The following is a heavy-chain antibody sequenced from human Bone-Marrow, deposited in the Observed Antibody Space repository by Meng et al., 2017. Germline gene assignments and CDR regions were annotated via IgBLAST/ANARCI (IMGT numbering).Heavy chain of an antibody. J-gene: IGHJ6*02. CDR2: ISGSGGST. D-gene: IGHD3-9*01. CDR1: GFSFSSYS. Sequence: ETLSLTCAASGFSFSSYSMNWVRQAPGKGLEWVSAISGSGGSTYYADSVKGRFTISRDNSKNTLYLQMNSLRAEDTAVYYCAKQSGILTGYYSDYYYYGMDVWGQGTTVTVSS. V-gene: IGHV3-23*01. CDR3: AKQSGILTGYYSDYYYYGMDV.